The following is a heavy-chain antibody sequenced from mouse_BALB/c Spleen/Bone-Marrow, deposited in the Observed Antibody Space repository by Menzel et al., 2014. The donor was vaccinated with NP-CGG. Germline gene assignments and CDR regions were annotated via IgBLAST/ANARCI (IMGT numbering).Heavy chain of an antibody. CDR2: ISSGSSTI. D-gene: IGHD1-1*01. J-gene: IGHJ2*01. CDR3: ARSGSSSGYFDY. Sequence: EVKLVESGGGSVQPGGSRKLSCAASGFTFSSLGMHWVRQAPEKGLEWVAYISSGSSTIYYADTVMGRFTISRDNPKNTLFLQMTSLRSEDTAMYYCARSGSSSGYFDYWGQGTTLTVSS. CDR1: GFTFSSLG. V-gene: IGHV5-17*02.